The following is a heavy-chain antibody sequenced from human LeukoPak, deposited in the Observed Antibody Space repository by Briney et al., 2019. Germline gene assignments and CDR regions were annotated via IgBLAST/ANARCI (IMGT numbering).Heavy chain of an antibody. V-gene: IGHV3-9*01. CDR2: ISWNSGSI. J-gene: IGHJ6*02. CDR3: AKDIVRRNPYYYGMDV. CDR1: GFTFDDYA. Sequence: PGRSLRLSCAASGFTFDDYAMHWVRQAPGKGLEWVSGISWNSGSIGYADSVKGRFTISRDNAKNSLYLQMNSLRAEDTALYYCAKDIVRRNPYYYGMDVWGQGTTVTVSS.